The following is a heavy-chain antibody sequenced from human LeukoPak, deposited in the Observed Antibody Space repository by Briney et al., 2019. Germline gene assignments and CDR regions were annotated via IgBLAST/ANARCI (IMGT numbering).Heavy chain of an antibody. V-gene: IGHV3-21*01. CDR3: ARVWYSSSRPLFEFDY. J-gene: IGHJ4*02. CDR1: GFTFSSYS. D-gene: IGHD6-13*01. Sequence: GGSLRLSCAASGFTFSSYSMNWVRQAPGKGLEWVSSISSSSSYIYYADSVKGRFTISRDNAKNSLYLQMNSLRAEDTAVYYCARVWYSSSRPLFEFDYWGQGTLVTVSS. CDR2: ISSSSSYI.